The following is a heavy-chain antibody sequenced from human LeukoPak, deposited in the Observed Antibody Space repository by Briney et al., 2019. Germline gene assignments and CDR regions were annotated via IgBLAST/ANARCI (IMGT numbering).Heavy chain of an antibody. J-gene: IGHJ4*02. CDR2: IYYSGST. Sequence: SETLSLTCTVSGGSISSYYWSWIRQPPGKGLEWIGYIYYSGSTNYNPSLKSRVTISVDTSKNQFSLKLSSVTAADTAVYYCARDGRGSSWAIDYWGQGTLVTVSS. CDR1: GGSISSYY. V-gene: IGHV4-59*12. CDR3: ARDGRGSSWAIDY. D-gene: IGHD6-13*01.